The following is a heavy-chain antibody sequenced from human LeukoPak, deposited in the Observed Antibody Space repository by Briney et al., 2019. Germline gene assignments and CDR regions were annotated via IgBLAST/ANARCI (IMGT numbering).Heavy chain of an antibody. V-gene: IGHV1-69*05. CDR1: GYTLTELS. Sequence: EASVKVSCKVSGYTLTELSMHWVRQAPGKGLEWMGGIIPIFGTANYAQKFQGRVTITTDESTSTAYMELSSLRSEDTAVYYCARAPLGRDYDILTGDQTYYYYYMDVWGKGTTVTVSS. CDR3: ARAPLGRDYDILTGDQTYYYYYMDV. J-gene: IGHJ6*03. CDR2: IIPIFGTA. D-gene: IGHD3-9*01.